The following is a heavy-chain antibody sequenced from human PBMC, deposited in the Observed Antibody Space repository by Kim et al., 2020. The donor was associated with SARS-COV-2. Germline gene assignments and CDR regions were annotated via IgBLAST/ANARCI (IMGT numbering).Heavy chain of an antibody. J-gene: IGHJ4*02. V-gene: IGHV3-7*03. Sequence: GGSLRLSCAGSGITLSGFWMTWVRQVPGKGLEWLANIKEDGSQKNYADSVTGRFNISRDDSKNSVYLEMNYLRGDDTGIYYCATTGSGWGFDIWGQGNLVTVSS. D-gene: IGHD6-19*01. CDR2: IKEDGSQK. CDR3: ATTGSGWGFDI. CDR1: GITLSGFW.